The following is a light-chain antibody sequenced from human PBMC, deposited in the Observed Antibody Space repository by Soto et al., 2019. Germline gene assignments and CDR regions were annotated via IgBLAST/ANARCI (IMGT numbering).Light chain of an antibody. Sequence: DIQMTQSPSTLSASVGDRVTITCRASQSISSWLAWYQQKPGKAPKLLIYKASSLESGVPSRFSGSGSGTEFTLTISSLQPDDLATYYCQLYNSYSRTFGQGTKV. J-gene: IGKJ1*01. CDR3: QLYNSYSRT. V-gene: IGKV1-5*03. CDR1: QSISSW. CDR2: KAS.